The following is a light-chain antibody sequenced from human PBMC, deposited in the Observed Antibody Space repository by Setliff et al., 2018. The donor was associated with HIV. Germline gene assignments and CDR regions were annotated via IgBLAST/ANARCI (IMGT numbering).Light chain of an antibody. CDR2: DVS. V-gene: IGLV2-23*02. J-gene: IGLJ1*01. CDR3: CSYAGSHYV. Sequence: QSALPQPASVSGSPGQSITISCTGTSSDVGGYNYVSWYQQHPGKAPKLMIYDVSKRPSGVSNRFSGSKSGNTASLTISGLQAEDEADYYCCSYAGSHYVFGTGTKVTVL. CDR1: SSDVGGYNY.